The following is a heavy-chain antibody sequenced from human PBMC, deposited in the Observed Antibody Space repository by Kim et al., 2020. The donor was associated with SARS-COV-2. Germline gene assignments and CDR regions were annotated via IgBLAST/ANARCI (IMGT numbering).Heavy chain of an antibody. Sequence: SVKVSCKASGGTFSSYAISWVRQAPGQGLEWMGGIIPIFGTANYAQKFQGRVTITADESTSTAYMELSSLRSEDTAVYYCARAYYYDSSGYYSHYYYYGMDVWGQGTTVTVSS. J-gene: IGHJ6*02. CDR2: IIPIFGTA. V-gene: IGHV1-69*13. D-gene: IGHD3-22*01. CDR3: ARAYYYDSSGYYSHYYYYGMDV. CDR1: GGTFSSYA.